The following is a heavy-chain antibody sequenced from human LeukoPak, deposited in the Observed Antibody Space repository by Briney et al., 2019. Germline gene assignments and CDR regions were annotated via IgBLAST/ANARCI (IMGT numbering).Heavy chain of an antibody. CDR2: ISAYNGDT. V-gene: IGHV1-18*04. CDR1: GYTFSSYG. Sequence: GASVKVSCKASGYTFSSYGFNWVRQAPGQGLEWMGWISAYNGDTNYAQKFQGRVTMTTDTSTSTAYMELRSLRSDDTAVYYCAREMVRGVDYWGQGTLVTVSS. CDR3: AREMVRGVDY. J-gene: IGHJ4*02. D-gene: IGHD3-10*01.